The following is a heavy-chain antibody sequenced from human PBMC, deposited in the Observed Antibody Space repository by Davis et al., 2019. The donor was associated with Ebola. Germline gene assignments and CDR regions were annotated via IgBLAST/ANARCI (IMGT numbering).Heavy chain of an antibody. V-gene: IGHV3-7*01. CDR2: IKQDGSEK. CDR1: GFTFSRYW. J-gene: IGHJ4*02. CDR3: ARRGGVAPD. D-gene: IGHD3-3*01. Sequence: PGGSLRLSCAASGFTFSRYWMSWVRQAPGKGLEWVANIKQDGSEKYYVDSVKGRFTISRDNAKNSLYLQMNSLRAEDTAVYYCARRGGVAPDWGQGTLVTVSS.